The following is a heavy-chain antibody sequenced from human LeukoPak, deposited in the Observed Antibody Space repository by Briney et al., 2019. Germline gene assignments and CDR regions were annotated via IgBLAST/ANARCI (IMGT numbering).Heavy chain of an antibody. CDR1: GFTFSGFG. Sequence: GGSLRLSCAASGFTFSGFGMNWVRQAPGKGLEWVSSVSRSSSDTYYADSAMGRFTISRDNSKNTLYLQMRSLGAEDTALYYCARDNDSSTYSYFDYWGQGTLVTVSS. D-gene: IGHD2/OR15-2a*01. V-gene: IGHV3-21*04. CDR2: VSRSSSDT. CDR3: ARDNDSSTYSYFDY. J-gene: IGHJ4*02.